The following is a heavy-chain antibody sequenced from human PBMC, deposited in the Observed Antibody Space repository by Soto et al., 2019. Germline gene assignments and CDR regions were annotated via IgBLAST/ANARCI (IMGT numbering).Heavy chain of an antibody. J-gene: IGHJ4*02. V-gene: IGHV4-59*01. D-gene: IGHD6-19*01. CDR3: ARSSTGYSSGWPLYYFDY. Sequence: SETLSLTCTVSGGSTSSYYWSWIRQPPGKGLEWIGYIYYSGSTNYNPSLKSRVTISVDTSKNQFSLKLSSVTAADTAVYYCARSSTGYSSGWPLYYFDYWGQGTLVTVSS. CDR2: IYYSGST. CDR1: GGSTSSYY.